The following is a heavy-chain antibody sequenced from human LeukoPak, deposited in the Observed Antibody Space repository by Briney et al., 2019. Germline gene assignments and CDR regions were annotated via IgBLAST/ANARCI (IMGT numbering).Heavy chain of an antibody. CDR3: ARSNTYYGMDV. CDR2: IYPGDSDT. CDR1: GYSFTSFW. V-gene: IGHV5-51*01. J-gene: IGHJ6*02. Sequence: GESLKISCKGSGYSFTSFWIGWVRQMPGKGLEWMGIIYPGDSDTRYSPSLQGQVTISADKTISTAYLQWGSLKASDTAMYYCARSNTYYGMDVWGQGTTVTVS.